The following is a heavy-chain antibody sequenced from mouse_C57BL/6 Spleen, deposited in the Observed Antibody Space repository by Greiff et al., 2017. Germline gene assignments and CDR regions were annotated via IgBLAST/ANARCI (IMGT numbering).Heavy chain of an antibody. J-gene: IGHJ4*01. V-gene: IGHV14-2*01. CDR3: AVYGNPNYYAMDY. CDR2: IDPEDGET. CDR1: GFNIKDYY. Sequence: VHVKQSGAELVKPGASVKLSCTASGFNIKDYYMHWVKQRTEQGLAWIGRIDPEDGETKYAPKFQGKATITADTSSNTAYLQLSSLTSEDTAVYYCAVYGNPNYYAMDYWGQGTSVTVSS. D-gene: IGHD2-10*02.